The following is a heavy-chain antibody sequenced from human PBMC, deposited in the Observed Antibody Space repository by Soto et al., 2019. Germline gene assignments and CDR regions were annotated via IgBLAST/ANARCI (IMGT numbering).Heavy chain of an antibody. V-gene: IGHV3-53*01. CDR1: GFTVSSDY. J-gene: IGHJ4*02. CDR3: ARELWSSSWKNYFEY. Sequence: DVRLVESGGGLIQPGGSLRLSCAASGFTVSSDYLSWVRQAPGKGLEWVSVIYSDGRTYYADSVKGRFTISRDNFENTLYLQMNSLRADDTALYYCARELWSSSWKNYFEYWGQGIMVTVSS. D-gene: IGHD6-13*01. CDR2: IYSDGRT.